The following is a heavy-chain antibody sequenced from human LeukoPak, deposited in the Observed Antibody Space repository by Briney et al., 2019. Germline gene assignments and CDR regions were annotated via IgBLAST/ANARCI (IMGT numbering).Heavy chain of an antibody. D-gene: IGHD6-19*01. CDR1: GYTFTSYY. Sequence: ASVKVSCKASGYTFTSYYMHWVRQAPGQGLEWMGIINPSGGSTSYAQKFQGRVTTTRDTSTSTVYMELSSLRSEDTAVYYCAREAGVLGFDYWGQGTLVTVSS. V-gene: IGHV1-46*01. CDR3: AREAGVLGFDY. CDR2: INPSGGST. J-gene: IGHJ4*02.